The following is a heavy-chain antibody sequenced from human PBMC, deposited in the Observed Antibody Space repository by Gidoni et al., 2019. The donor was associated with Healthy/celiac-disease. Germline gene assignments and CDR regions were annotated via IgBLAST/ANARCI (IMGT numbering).Heavy chain of an antibody. CDR1: GFTFSNAW. Sequence: EVQLVESGGGLVTPGGSLLLPCAASGFTFSNAWMSWVRQAPGKGLEWVGRIKSKTDGGTTDYAAPVKGRFTISRDDSKNTLYLQMNSLKTEDTAVYYCTTPRIGYESSGYSYWGQGTRVTVSS. CDR2: IKSKTDGGTT. V-gene: IGHV3-15*01. D-gene: IGHD3-22*01. CDR3: TTPRIGYESSGYSY. J-gene: IGHJ4*02.